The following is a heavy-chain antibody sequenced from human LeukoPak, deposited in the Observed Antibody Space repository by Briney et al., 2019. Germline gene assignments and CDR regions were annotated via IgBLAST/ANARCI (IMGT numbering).Heavy chain of an antibody. Sequence: GASVKVSCKASGYTFTGYYMHWVRQAPGQGLEWMGWINPNSGGTNYAQKFQGSVTITADKSTSTAYMELSSLRSEDTAVYYCAISRSSSNYYYYGMDVWGQGTTVTVSS. J-gene: IGHJ6*02. D-gene: IGHD6-6*01. V-gene: IGHV1-2*02. CDR2: INPNSGGT. CDR1: GYTFTGYY. CDR3: AISRSSSNYYYYGMDV.